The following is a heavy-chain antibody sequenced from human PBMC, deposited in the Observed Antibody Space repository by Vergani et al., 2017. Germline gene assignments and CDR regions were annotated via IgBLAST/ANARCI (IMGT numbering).Heavy chain of an antibody. Sequence: QLQLQESGSGLVKPSQTLSLTCAVSGGSLSSGGYSWSWIRQPPGNGLEWIGYIYYSGSTYYNPSLKSRVTISVNTSKNQFSLKLSSVTAADTAVYYCARNLHDYGDYLPGLDWGQGTLVTVSS. CDR3: ARNLHDYGDYLPGLD. CDR1: GGSLSSGGYS. V-gene: IGHV4-30-2*05. CDR2: IYYSGST. D-gene: IGHD4-17*01. J-gene: IGHJ4*02.